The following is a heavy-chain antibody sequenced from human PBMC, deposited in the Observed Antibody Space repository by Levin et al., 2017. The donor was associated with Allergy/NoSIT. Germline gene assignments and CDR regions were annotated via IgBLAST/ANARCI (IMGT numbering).Heavy chain of an antibody. D-gene: IGHD3-3*01. CDR2: INPNSGGT. V-gene: IGHV1-2*04. J-gene: IGHJ6*02. CDR3: ARAMGGPTYYDFWSGSDYYYYGMDV. CDR1: GYTFTGYY. Sequence: GASVKVSCKASGYTFTGYYMHWVRQAPGQGLEWMGWINPNSGGTNYAQKFQGWVTMTRDTSISTAYMELSRLRSDDTAVYYCARAMGGPTYYDFWSGSDYYYYGMDVWGQGTTVTVSS.